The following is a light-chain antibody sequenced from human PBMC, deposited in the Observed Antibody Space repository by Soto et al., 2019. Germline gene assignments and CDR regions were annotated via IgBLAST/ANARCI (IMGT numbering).Light chain of an antibody. CDR2: GAS. Sequence: DIQMTQSPCTLSVSLGDRITITCRASEDIDTSLAWFQQRPGKAPKVLIAGASGLMNGVPSTFSGSGSGTEFALTISSVQPDDFATYFCQHYDTFSWTFGQGTKV. V-gene: IGKV1-5*01. J-gene: IGKJ1*01. CDR3: QHYDTFSWT. CDR1: EDIDTS.